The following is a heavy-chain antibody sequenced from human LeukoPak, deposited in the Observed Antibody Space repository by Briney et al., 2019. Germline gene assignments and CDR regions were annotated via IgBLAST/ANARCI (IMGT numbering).Heavy chain of an antibody. CDR2: IDSDETTT. D-gene: IGHD3-22*01. V-gene: IGHV3-74*01. J-gene: IGHJ4*02. Sequence: GGSLRLSCAASGFTFSSYWMHWVRQAPGEGLVWVSRIDSDETTTTYADSVKGRFTISRDNAKNTLYLQMNSLRAEDTAVYYCARDINYYDSSGYYKDYWGQGTLVTVSS. CDR1: GFTFSSYW. CDR3: ARDINYYDSSGYYKDY.